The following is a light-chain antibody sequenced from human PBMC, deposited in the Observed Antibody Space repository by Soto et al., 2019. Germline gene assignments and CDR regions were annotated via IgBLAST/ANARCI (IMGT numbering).Light chain of an antibody. CDR1: QNLGTLY. Sequence: EIVLTQSPGTGSLSPGEGVGLSGRASQNLGTLYLAWFQQKSGQAPRLLIYSASRRATGIPDRFTGSGSGTDFTLTINRVEPEDFAVYFCQQYAGSPRTFGQGTKVDIK. CDR2: SAS. V-gene: IGKV3-20*01. J-gene: IGKJ1*01. CDR3: QQYAGSPRT.